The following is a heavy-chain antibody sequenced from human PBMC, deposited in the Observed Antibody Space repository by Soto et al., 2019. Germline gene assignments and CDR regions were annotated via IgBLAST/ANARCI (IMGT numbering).Heavy chain of an antibody. Sequence: QVQLVQSGSEVKKPGSSVKVSCKASGCTFSSYAISGVRQAPGQGLEWMGGIIPIFGTANYAQKFQGRVTITAAESTSTAYMELSSLRSEDTAVYYCARHPRQNYYDGMDVWGQGTTVTVSS. J-gene: IGHJ6*02. CDR2: IIPIFGTA. CDR3: ARHPRQNYYDGMDV. CDR1: GCTFSSYA. V-gene: IGHV1-69*12.